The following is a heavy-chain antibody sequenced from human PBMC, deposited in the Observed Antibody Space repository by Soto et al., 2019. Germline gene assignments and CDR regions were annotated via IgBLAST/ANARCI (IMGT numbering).Heavy chain of an antibody. V-gene: IGHV3-33*01. D-gene: IGHD3-10*01. CDR1: GFTFSNYG. CDR3: ARDFDYYGSGSYSTPFDY. CDR2: VGYEGSNK. J-gene: IGHJ4*02. Sequence: GGSLRLSCAASGFTFSNYGMHWVRQAPGRGLEWVAVVGYEGSNKYYADSVKGRFTISRDNSTNTLYPQMNSLRAEDTAVYYCARDFDYYGSGSYSTPFDYWGQGTLVTVSS.